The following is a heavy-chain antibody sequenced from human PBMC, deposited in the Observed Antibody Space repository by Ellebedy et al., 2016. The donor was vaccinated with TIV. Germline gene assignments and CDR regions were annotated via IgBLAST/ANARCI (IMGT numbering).Heavy chain of an antibody. CDR1: GFTFSSYG. J-gene: IGHJ4*02. V-gene: IGHV3-23*01. Sequence: PGGSLRLSCAASGFTFSSYGMTWVRQAPGKGLEWISSLSGSGGSTYYADSVKGRFTISRDNSKNTVYLQMNSLRVEDTAVYYCAKDRGSPYGDYVHGYFDSWGQGTLVTVSS. CDR2: LSGSGGST. CDR3: AKDRGSPYGDYVHGYFDS. D-gene: IGHD4-17*01.